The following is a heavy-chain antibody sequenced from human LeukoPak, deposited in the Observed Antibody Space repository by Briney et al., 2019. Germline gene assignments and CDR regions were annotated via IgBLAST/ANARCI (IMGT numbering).Heavy chain of an antibody. CDR3: ARDRGIKWFSP. Sequence: GGSLTLSCAASGFTFSNYAMNWVRQAPGKGLEWVSGLSVSGGSTYYADSVKGRFTISRDNSKNTLYLQMNSLRAEDTAVYYCARDRGIKWFSPWGEGTLVTVSS. CDR1: GFTFSNYA. D-gene: IGHD3-10*01. J-gene: IGHJ5*02. CDR2: LSVSGGST. V-gene: IGHV3-23*01.